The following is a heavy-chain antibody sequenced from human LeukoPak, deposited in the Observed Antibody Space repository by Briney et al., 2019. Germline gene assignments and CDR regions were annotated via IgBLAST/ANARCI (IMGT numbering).Heavy chain of an antibody. D-gene: IGHD2-15*01. CDR3: ARDGGKGGNSDY. J-gene: IGHJ4*02. Sequence: PGGSLRLSCAASGFSFSSYSMNWVRQSPVKGLQWVSYISSSTSIIYYADSVKGRFTISRDNAKNSLYLQMNSLRDEDTAVYYCARDGGKGGNSDYWGQGTLVTVSS. CDR1: GFSFSSYS. CDR2: ISSSTSII. V-gene: IGHV3-48*02.